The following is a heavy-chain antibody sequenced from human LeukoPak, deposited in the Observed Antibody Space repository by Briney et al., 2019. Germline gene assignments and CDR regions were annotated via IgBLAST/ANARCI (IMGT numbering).Heavy chain of an antibody. CDR2: IRSKAYGGTT. Sequence: GGSLRLSCTASGFTFGDYAMSWVRQAPGKGLEWVGFIRSKAYGGTTEYDASVKGRLTISRDDSKSIAYLQMNSLKTEDTAVYYCTRSSAGHFDYWGQGTLVTVSS. J-gene: IGHJ4*02. V-gene: IGHV3-49*04. CDR3: TRSSAGHFDY. CDR1: GFTFGDYA.